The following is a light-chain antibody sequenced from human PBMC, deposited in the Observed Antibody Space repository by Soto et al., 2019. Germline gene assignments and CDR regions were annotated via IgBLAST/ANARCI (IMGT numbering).Light chain of an antibody. V-gene: IGKV3-15*01. Sequence: TQSPGTLSVSLGERATLSCSASQSVTINVAWYQQQPGQAPRLLIYGASTRATGVPARLSGSGSGTAFTLAISRLQTEDFGLYCCQQYNNWPLITSGPGTRLHTK. CDR1: QSVTIN. CDR2: GAS. CDR3: QQYNNWPLIT. J-gene: IGKJ5*01.